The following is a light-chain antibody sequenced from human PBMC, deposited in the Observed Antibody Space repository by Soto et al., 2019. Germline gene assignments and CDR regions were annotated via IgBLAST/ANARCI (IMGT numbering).Light chain of an antibody. J-gene: IGKJ1*01. CDR1: QNINNW. CDR3: QHMRT. V-gene: IGKV1-5*01. CDR2: DAS. Sequence: DIPMTQSPSTLSASIGDRVTITCRASQNINNWIAWYQQKPGKAPKCLIYDASTLESGVPSRFSGSGFGTEFSLAISSLQPDDFGSYYCQHMRTFGQGTKVEMK.